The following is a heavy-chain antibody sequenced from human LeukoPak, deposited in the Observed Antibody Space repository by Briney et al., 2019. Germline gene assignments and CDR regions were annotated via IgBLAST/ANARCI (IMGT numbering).Heavy chain of an antibody. D-gene: IGHD5-18*01. J-gene: IGHJ4*02. V-gene: IGHV3-33*01. CDR3: ARNTAGDDY. CDR2: IWYDGSKQ. CDR1: GFTFSNYG. Sequence: GGSLRLSCAASGFTFSNYGLHWVRQAPGKGLEWVALIWYDGSKQYYADSVKGRFTISRDDSKNTLYLQMNSLRAEDTAVYYCARNTAGDDYWGQGTLVTVSS.